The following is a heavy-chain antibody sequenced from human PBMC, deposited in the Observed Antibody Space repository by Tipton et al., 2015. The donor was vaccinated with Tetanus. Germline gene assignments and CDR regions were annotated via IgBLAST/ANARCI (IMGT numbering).Heavy chain of an antibody. Sequence: TLSLTCTVSGVSISSNSYYWGWIRQPPGKGLEWIGEINHSGSTNYNPSLKSRVTMSVDTSKNQFSLKLSSVTAADTAVYYCVRGGNFYAMDVWGQGTTVTVSS. CDR3: VRGGNFYAMDV. CDR1: GVSISSNSYY. V-gene: IGHV4-39*07. D-gene: IGHD3-16*01. J-gene: IGHJ6*02. CDR2: INHSGST.